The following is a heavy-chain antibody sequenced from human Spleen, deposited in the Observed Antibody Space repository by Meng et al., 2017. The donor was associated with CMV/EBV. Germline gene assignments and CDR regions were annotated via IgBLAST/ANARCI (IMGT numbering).Heavy chain of an antibody. CDR2: IYPSDSDT. Sequence: GESLKISCKGSGYSFSNYWIAWVRQMPGRGLEWMGIIYPSDSDTRYSPSFQGQVTISADKSISTAYLQWSSLKASDTAMYYCARRSRIATAGIDYWGQGTLVTVSS. V-gene: IGHV5-51*01. D-gene: IGHD6-13*01. J-gene: IGHJ4*02. CDR3: ARRSRIATAGIDY. CDR1: GYSFSNYW.